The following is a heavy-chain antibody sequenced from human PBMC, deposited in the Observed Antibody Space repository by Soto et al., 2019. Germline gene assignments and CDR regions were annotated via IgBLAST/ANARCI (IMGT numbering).Heavy chain of an antibody. CDR1: GGSISSSSYY. J-gene: IGHJ6*02. CDR3: ARLDYEFLWAHMDV. Sequence: QLQLQESGPGLVKPSETLSLTCTVSGGSISSSSYYWGWIRQPPGKGLEWIGSIYYSGSTYYNPSLKSRVTISVDTSKNQFSLKLSSVTAADTAVYYCARLDYEFLWAHMDVWGQGTTVTVSS. CDR2: IYYSGST. V-gene: IGHV4-39*01. D-gene: IGHD4-17*01.